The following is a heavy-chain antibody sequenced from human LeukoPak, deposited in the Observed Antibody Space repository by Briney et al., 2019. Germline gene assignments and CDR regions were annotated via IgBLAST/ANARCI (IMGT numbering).Heavy chain of an antibody. D-gene: IGHD3-22*01. CDR3: AKAGYYDSSGYSD. Sequence: GGSLRLSCTASAFAFSNHAMSWVRQAPGKGLEWVSAISGSGGSTYYADSVKGRFTISRDNSKNTLYLQMNSLRAEDTAVYYCAKAGYYDSSGYSDWGQGTLVTVSS. CDR2: ISGSGGST. J-gene: IGHJ4*02. CDR1: AFAFSNHA. V-gene: IGHV3-23*01.